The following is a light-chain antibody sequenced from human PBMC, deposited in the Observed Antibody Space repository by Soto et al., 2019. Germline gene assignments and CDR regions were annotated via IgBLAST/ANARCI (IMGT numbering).Light chain of an antibody. Sequence: DIQLTQSPSFLSASVGDRVTITCRASQGISSYLAWYQQKPGKAPKLLIYAASTLQSGVPSRFSGSGSGTEFTLTTSSLQPEDFATYYCQQRNSFPITFGQGTRLEIK. CDR1: QGISSY. CDR3: QQRNSFPIT. CDR2: AAS. V-gene: IGKV1-9*01. J-gene: IGKJ5*01.